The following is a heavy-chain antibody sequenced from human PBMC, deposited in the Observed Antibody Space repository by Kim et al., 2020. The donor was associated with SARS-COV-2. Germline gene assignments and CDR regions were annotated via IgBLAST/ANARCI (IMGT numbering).Heavy chain of an antibody. CDR3: VKDLGDRDYYYGMDV. Sequence: GGSLRLSCAASGFTFSSYAMSWVRQAPGKGLEWVSAISGSGGSTYYADSVKGRFTISRDNSKNTLYLQMNSLRAEDTAVYYCVKDLGDRDYYYGMDVWGQGTTVTVSS. CDR2: ISGSGGST. J-gene: IGHJ6*02. D-gene: IGHD3-10*01. V-gene: IGHV3-23*01. CDR1: GFTFSSYA.